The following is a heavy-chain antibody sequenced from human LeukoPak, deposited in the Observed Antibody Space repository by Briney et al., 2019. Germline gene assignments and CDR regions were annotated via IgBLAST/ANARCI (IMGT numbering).Heavy chain of an antibody. CDR2: ISSSSYI. J-gene: IGHJ4*02. CDR1: GFTFSSYS. Sequence: GGSLRLSCAASGFTFSSYSMNWVRQAPGKGLEWVSSISSSSYIYYADSVKGRFTISRDNAKNSLYLQMNSLRAEDTAVYYCARAGVSGSYPYYFDYWGQGTLVTVSS. CDR3: ARAGVSGSYPYYFDY. D-gene: IGHD1-26*01. V-gene: IGHV3-21*01.